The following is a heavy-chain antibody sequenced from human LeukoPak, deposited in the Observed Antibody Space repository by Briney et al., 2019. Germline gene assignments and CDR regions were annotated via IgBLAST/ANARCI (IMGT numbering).Heavy chain of an antibody. CDR1: GGSFSGYY. Sequence: SETLSLTCAVSGGSFSGYYWSWIRQPPGKGLEWIGEINHSGSTNYNPSLKSRVTISVETSKNQFSLKLSSVTAADTAVYYCARGRVRVTICGVVKASCWFDPWGQGTLVTVSS. CDR3: ARGRVRVTICGVVKASCWFDP. J-gene: IGHJ5*02. V-gene: IGHV4-34*01. CDR2: INHSGST. D-gene: IGHD3-3*01.